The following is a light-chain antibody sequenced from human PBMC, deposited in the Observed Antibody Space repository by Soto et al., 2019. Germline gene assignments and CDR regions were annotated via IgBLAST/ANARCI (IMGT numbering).Light chain of an antibody. CDR2: GNR. V-gene: IGLV1-40*01. CDR3: QAYDYRLTASV. Sequence: QSVLTQPPSVSGAPGQRVTLSCTGNSSNLGAGYDVHWYKQVPGAAPKLVIFGNRNRPSGVPERFSGSKSGTSASLAITGLQAEDEADYYCQAYDYRLTASVVGGGTKMTVL. CDR1: SSNLGAGYD. J-gene: IGLJ3*02.